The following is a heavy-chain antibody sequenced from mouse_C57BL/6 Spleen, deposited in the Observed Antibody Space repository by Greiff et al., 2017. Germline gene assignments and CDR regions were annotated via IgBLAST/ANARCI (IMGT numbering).Heavy chain of an antibody. CDR1: GYTFTSYW. V-gene: IGHV1-64*01. CDR2: IHPNSGST. J-gene: IGHJ4*01. CDR3: ARRFPNGYFYAMDY. Sequence: VQLQQPGAELVKPGASVKLSCKASGYTFTSYWMHWVKQRPGQGLEWIGMIHPNSGSTNYNEKFKSKATLTVDKSSSTAYMQLSSLTSEDSAVYYCARRFPNGYFYAMDYWGQGTSVTVSS. D-gene: IGHD2-3*01.